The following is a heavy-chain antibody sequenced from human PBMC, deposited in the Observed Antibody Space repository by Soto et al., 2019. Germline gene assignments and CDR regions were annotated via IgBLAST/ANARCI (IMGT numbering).Heavy chain of an antibody. Sequence: SETLSLTCTVSGGSISSYYWSWIRQPPGKGLEWIGYIYYSGSTNYNPSLKSRVTISVDTSKNQLSLKLSSVTAADMAVYYCARGLIVGANFDYWGQGTLVTVSS. CDR1: GGSISSYY. V-gene: IGHV4-59*01. D-gene: IGHD1-26*01. J-gene: IGHJ4*02. CDR3: ARGLIVGANFDY. CDR2: IYYSGST.